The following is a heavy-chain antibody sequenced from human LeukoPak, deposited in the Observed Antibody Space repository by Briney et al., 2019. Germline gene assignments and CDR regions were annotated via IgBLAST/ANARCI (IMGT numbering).Heavy chain of an antibody. CDR1: GGSISSYY. CDR3: ARGSPYYYGSGTAED. V-gene: IGHV4-59*08. Sequence: SETLSLTCTVSGGSISSYYWSWIRQPPGKGLEWIGYIYYSGSTNYNPSLKRRVTISVDTSKNQFSLKLSSVTAADTAVYYCARGSPYYYGSGTAEDWGQGTLVTVSS. CDR2: IYYSGST. D-gene: IGHD3-10*01. J-gene: IGHJ4*02.